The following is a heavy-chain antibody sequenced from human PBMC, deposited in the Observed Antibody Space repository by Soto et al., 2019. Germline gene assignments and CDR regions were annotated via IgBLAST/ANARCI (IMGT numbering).Heavy chain of an antibody. CDR3: ARSIASSGTPLGY. V-gene: IGHV1-8*01. Sequence: GASVKVSCKASGYTFTSYDMNWVRQATGQGPEWMGWMNPNSGNTGYAQKFQGRVTMTRNTSITTAYMELSSLGSEDTAVYYCARSIASSGTPLGYWGQGTLVTVSS. D-gene: IGHD6-13*01. CDR2: MNPNSGNT. CDR1: GYTFTSYD. J-gene: IGHJ4*02.